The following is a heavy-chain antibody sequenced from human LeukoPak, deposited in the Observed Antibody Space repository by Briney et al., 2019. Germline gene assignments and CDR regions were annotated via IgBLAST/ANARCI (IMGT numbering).Heavy chain of an antibody. J-gene: IGHJ4*02. V-gene: IGHV3-23*01. D-gene: IGHD3-22*01. CDR3: AKPMDSSGYYLHYFDY. CDR2: ISGSGGST. Sequence: PGGPLRLSCAASGFTFSSYAMSWVRQAPGKGLEWVSAISGSGGSTYYADSVKGRFTISRDNSKNTLYLQMNSLRAEDTAVYYCAKPMDSSGYYLHYFDYWGQGTLVTVSS. CDR1: GFTFSSYA.